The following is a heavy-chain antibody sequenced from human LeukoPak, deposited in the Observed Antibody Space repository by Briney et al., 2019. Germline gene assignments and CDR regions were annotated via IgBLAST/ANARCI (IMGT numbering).Heavy chain of an antibody. D-gene: IGHD3-9*01. CDR3: ARDYYDLLTGYYRFDY. CDR1: GGSISSYY. CDR2: ISTSGST. Sequence: SETLSLTCTVSGGSISSYYWSWIRQPAGKGLEWIGHISTSGSTNYNPSLKSRVTMSVDASKNQLSLKVSSVTAADTAVYYCARDYYDLLTGYYRFDYWGQGTLVTASS. V-gene: IGHV4-4*07. J-gene: IGHJ4*02.